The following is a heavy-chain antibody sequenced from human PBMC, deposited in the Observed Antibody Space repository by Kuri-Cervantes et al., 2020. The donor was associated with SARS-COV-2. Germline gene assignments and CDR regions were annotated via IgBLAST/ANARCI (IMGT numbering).Heavy chain of an antibody. CDR1: GDSISNYY. Sequence: GSLRLSCTVSGDSISNYYWSWIRQPPGKGLEWIGYIYYSGSTNYNPSLKSRVTISVDTSKNQFSLKLSSVTAADTAVYYCARTMGYCSSTSCYGWFDPWGQGTLVTVSS. CDR3: ARTMGYCSSTSCYGWFDP. V-gene: IGHV4-59*01. D-gene: IGHD2-2*01. J-gene: IGHJ5*01. CDR2: IYYSGST.